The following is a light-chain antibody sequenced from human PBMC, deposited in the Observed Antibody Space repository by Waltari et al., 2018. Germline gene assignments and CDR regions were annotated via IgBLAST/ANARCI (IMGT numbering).Light chain of an antibody. Sequence: QSALPQPPSASGSPGQSVTISCTGTSSDVGGYNYVSWYQQHPGKAPKVMMYEVSKRPSGVPDRFSGSKSGNTASLTVSGLQAEDEADYYCSSYGGRSSVVFGGGTKLTVL. J-gene: IGLJ2*01. V-gene: IGLV2-8*01. CDR1: SSDVGGYNY. CDR3: SSYGGRSSVV. CDR2: EVS.